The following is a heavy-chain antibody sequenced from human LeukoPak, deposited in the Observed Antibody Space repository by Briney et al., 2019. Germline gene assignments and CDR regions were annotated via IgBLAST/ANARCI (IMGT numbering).Heavy chain of an antibody. CDR3: ARVPRIGDDSSGYYRGSGFDY. D-gene: IGHD3-22*01. V-gene: IGHV4-30-4*08. Sequence: KPSESLSLTCTVSGDSVSSSICYWSSIRQPPGEGLEWIGYIYYSGSTYYNPSLKSRVTISVDTSKTQFSLKLSSVTAADTAVYYCARVPRIGDDSSGYYRGSGFDYWGQGTLVTVSS. J-gene: IGHJ4*02. CDR2: IYYSGST. CDR1: GDSVSSSICY.